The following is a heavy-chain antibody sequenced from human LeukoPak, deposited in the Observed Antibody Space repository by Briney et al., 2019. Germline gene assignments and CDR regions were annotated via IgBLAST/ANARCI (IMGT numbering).Heavy chain of an antibody. J-gene: IGHJ6*02. Sequence: HPGGSLRLSCAASGFTFSSYSMSWVRQAPGKGLEWVSAISGSGGSTYYADSVKGRFTISRDNSKNTLYLQMNSLRAEDTAVYYCAKVPVLQYYYGMDVWGQGTTVTVSS. CDR3: AKVPVLQYYYGMDV. CDR2: ISGSGGST. CDR1: GFTFSSYS. V-gene: IGHV3-23*01.